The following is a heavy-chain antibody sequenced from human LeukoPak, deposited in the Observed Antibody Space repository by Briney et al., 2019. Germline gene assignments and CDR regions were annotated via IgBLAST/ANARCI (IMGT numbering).Heavy chain of an antibody. D-gene: IGHD5-12*01. J-gene: IGHJ4*02. Sequence: GGSLRLSCAASGFTFTSYVMTWVRQAPGKGLEWVSAIGRSALNTYYTDSVKGRFTISRDNSINALYLQMNSLRADDTAVYYCAMGYTDYDPPDYWGRGTLVTVSS. CDR1: GFTFTSYV. CDR3: AMGYTDYDPPDY. CDR2: IGRSALNT. V-gene: IGHV3-23*05.